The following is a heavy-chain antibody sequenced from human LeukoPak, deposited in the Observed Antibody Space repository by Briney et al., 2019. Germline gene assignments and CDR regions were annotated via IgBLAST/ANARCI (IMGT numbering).Heavy chain of an antibody. D-gene: IGHD3-10*01. Sequence: PGGSLRLSCAASGFTFSSYSMNWVRQAPGKGLEWVSSISSSSSYIYYADSVKGRFTISRDNAKNSLYLQMNSLRAEDTAVYYCARGFYYYGSGSYPESSFDYWGQGTLVTVSS. J-gene: IGHJ4*02. CDR2: ISSSSSYI. V-gene: IGHV3-21*01. CDR1: GFTFSSYS. CDR3: ARGFYYYGSGSYPESSFDY.